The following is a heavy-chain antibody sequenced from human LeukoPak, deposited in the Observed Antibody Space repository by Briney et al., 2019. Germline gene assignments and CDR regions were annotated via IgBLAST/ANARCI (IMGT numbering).Heavy chain of an antibody. V-gene: IGHV4-59*01. CDR2: IYYSGST. D-gene: IGHD3-22*01. J-gene: IGHJ4*02. CDR3: ARXVVVVTPFDY. CDR1: GGSISSYY. Sequence: SETLSLTCTVSGGSISSYYWSWIRQPPGKGLEWIGYIYYSGSTNYNPSLKSRVTISVDTSKNQFSLKLSSVTAADTAVYYCARXVVVVTPFDYWGQGTLVTVSS.